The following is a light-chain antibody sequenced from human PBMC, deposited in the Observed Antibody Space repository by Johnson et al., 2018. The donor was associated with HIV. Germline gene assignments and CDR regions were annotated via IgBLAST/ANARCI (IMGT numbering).Light chain of an antibody. V-gene: IGLV1-51*01. CDR3: GTWDSSLSAHYV. CDR1: SSNIGNNY. Sequence: QSVLTQPPSVSAAPGQKVTISCSGSSSNIGNNYVSWYQQLPGTAPKLLIYDNNKRPSGIPDRFSGSKSGTSATLGITGLQTGDEADCYCGTWDSSLSAHYVFGTVTKVTVL. CDR2: DNN. J-gene: IGLJ1*01.